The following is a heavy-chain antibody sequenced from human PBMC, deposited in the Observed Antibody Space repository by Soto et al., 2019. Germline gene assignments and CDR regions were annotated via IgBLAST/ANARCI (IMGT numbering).Heavy chain of an antibody. Sequence: GGSLRLSCAASGFTFSSYAMSWVRQAPGKGPEWVSAISGSGGSTYYADSVKGRFTISRDDSKNTLYLQMNSLRAEDTAVYYCAKGIGRYYYYGMDVWGQGTTVTVSS. CDR2: ISGSGGST. V-gene: IGHV3-23*01. CDR1: GFTFSSYA. J-gene: IGHJ6*02. CDR3: AKGIGRYYYYGMDV. D-gene: IGHD3-10*01.